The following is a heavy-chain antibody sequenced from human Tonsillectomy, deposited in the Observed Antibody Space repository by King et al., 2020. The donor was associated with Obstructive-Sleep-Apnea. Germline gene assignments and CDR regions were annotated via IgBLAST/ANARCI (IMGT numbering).Heavy chain of an antibody. V-gene: IGHV2-5*02. Sequence: LTLKESGPTLVKPTQTLTLTCTFSGFSLTSSGVAVGWIRQTPGKALEWLSIIYWDDDKRYRPSLKSRLTITRDTSTNQVVLTMTNMDPVDTATYFCAHKASPFYSGSSGNWFDTWGQGTLVTVSS. D-gene: IGHD1-26*01. CDR3: AHKASPFYSGSSGNWFDT. J-gene: IGHJ5*02. CDR1: GFSLTSSGVA. CDR2: IYWDDDK.